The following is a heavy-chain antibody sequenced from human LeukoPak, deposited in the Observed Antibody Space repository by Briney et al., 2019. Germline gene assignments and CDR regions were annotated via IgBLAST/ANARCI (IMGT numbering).Heavy chain of an antibody. V-gene: IGHV1-24*01. Sequence: ASVKVSCKVSGYTLTELSMHWVRQAPGKGLEWMGGFDPEDGETIYAQKFQERVTITRDMSTGTAYMELSSLRSEDTAVYYCAAAIPTVVKTLDTLDIWGQGTMVTVSS. CDR3: AAAIPTVVKTLDTLDI. D-gene: IGHD4-23*01. J-gene: IGHJ3*02. CDR2: FDPEDGET. CDR1: GYTLTELS.